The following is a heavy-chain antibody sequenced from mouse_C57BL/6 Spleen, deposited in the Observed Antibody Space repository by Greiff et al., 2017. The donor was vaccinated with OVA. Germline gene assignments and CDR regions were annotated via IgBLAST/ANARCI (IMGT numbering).Heavy chain of an antibody. V-gene: IGHV7-3*01. Sequence: EVQLQESGGGLVQPGGSLSLSCAASGFTFTDYYMRWVRQPPGTALEWLGFIRHKANGYTTEYSASVKGRFTISRDNSQSILYLQMNTLGAEDIATYYCARGFDYWGQGTTLTVSS. CDR3: ARGFDY. CDR2: IRHKANGYTT. J-gene: IGHJ2*01. CDR1: GFTFTDYY.